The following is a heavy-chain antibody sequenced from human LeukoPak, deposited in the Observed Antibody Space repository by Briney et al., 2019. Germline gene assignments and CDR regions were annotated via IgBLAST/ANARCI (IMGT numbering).Heavy chain of an antibody. V-gene: IGHV4-34*01. J-gene: IGHJ4*02. D-gene: IGHD1-26*01. CDR3: ARGLAYSGSYFSY. Sequence: SETLSLTRAVYGGSFSGYYWSWIRQPPGKGLEWIGEINHSGSTNYNPSLKSRVTISVDTSKNQFSLKLSSVTAADTAVYYCARGLAYSGSYFSYWGQGTLVTVSS. CDR2: INHSGST. CDR1: GGSFSGYY.